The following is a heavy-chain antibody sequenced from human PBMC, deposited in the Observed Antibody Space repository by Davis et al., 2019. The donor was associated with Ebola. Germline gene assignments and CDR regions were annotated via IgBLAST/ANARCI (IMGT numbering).Heavy chain of an antibody. CDR2: ISPDGTMT. CDR3: VRGTVLFRGVDY. V-gene: IGHV3-74*01. Sequence: GESPKISCAASGFSFSIHWMHWVRQVPGRGLVWVSTISPDGTMTYNVDSVKRRFTISRDNAKNTLYLQMSSLRGEDTAVYYCVRGTVLFRGVDYWGKGTLVTVSS. J-gene: IGHJ4*02. D-gene: IGHD3-10*01. CDR1: GFSFSIHW.